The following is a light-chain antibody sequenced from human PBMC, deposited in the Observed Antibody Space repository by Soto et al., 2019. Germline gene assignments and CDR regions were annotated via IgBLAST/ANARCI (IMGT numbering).Light chain of an antibody. CDR1: QTLLNSNGYNY. J-gene: IGKJ2*02. CDR3: MQALQSPRT. V-gene: IGKV2-28*01. Sequence: DVVMTQSPLSLPVTPGEPASISCRSSQTLLNSNGYNYLDWDLQRPGQSPQLLIFLGSNRASGVPDRFSGSGSGKDFTLKISRVEAEDVGVYYCMQALQSPRTFGQGTKLEIK. CDR2: LGS.